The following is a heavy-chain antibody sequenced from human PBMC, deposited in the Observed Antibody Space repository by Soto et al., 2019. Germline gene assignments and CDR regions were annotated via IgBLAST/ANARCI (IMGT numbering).Heavy chain of an antibody. CDR3: AREVSGSGSYYNNWFDP. CDR2: IYSGGST. J-gene: IGHJ5*02. Sequence: GGSLRLSCAASGFTVSSNYMSWVRQAPGKGLEWVSVIYSGGSTYYADSVKGRFTISRDNSKNTLYLQMNSLRAEDTAVYYCAREVSGSGSYYNNWFDPWGQGTLVTVSS. CDR1: GFTVSSNY. V-gene: IGHV3-53*01. D-gene: IGHD3-10*01.